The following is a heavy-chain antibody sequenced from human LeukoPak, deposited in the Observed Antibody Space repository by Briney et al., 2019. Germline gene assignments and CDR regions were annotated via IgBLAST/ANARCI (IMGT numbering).Heavy chain of an antibody. D-gene: IGHD2-2*01. J-gene: IGHJ4*02. Sequence: HAGGSLRLSCTASGFTFSSYEMNWVRQAPGKGLEWLSYINTGGSTIFYTDSLKGRFTISRDNAKKLLYLQMNSLSSEDTAIYYCARRHCSSSSCLLDYWGQGTLVTVSS. CDR1: GFTFSSYE. CDR3: ARRHCSSSSCLLDY. CDR2: INTGGSTI. V-gene: IGHV3-48*03.